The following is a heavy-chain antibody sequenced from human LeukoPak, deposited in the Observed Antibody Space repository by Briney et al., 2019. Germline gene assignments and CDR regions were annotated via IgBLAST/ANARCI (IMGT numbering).Heavy chain of an antibody. CDR2: INSDGSST. V-gene: IGHV3-74*01. Sequence: GGSLRLSCAASGFTFSSYWMHWVRHAPGKGLVWVSRINSDGSSTSYADSVKGRFTISRDNAKNTLYLQMNSLRAEDTAVYYCAREYGGNAPLGYGGQGTLVTVSS. D-gene: IGHD4-23*01. CDR1: GFTFSSYW. CDR3: AREYGGNAPLGY. J-gene: IGHJ4*02.